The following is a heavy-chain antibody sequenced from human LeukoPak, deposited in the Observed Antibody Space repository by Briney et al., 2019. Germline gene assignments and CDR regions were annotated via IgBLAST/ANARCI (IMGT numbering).Heavy chain of an antibody. Sequence: GGSLRLSCAASGFIFSSYNMNWVRQAPGKGLEWVSSISNGGGYIYYEDSVKGRFTISRDNAKNSLYLQMNSLRAEDTALYYCAKDMGPYGSGSFDYWGQGTLVTVSS. D-gene: IGHD3-10*01. CDR2: ISNGGGYI. CDR1: GFIFSSYN. J-gene: IGHJ4*02. CDR3: AKDMGPYGSGSFDY. V-gene: IGHV3-21*04.